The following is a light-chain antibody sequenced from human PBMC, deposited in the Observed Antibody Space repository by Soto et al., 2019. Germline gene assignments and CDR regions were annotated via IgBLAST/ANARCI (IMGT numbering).Light chain of an antibody. Sequence: MYTSPASVSATVDDRVSITCRASQAIRDDLGWYQKKPGKAPKLLIFAASRLERGVPSRFSGSGSGTDFTLTISRLEPEDFAVYYCQQYGSSPPTVGQGTKVDI. CDR2: AAS. CDR3: QQYGSSPPT. CDR1: QAIRDD. V-gene: IGKV1-17*01. J-gene: IGKJ1*01.